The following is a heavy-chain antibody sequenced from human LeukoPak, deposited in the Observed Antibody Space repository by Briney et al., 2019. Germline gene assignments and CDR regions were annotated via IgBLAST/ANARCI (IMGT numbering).Heavy chain of an antibody. V-gene: IGHV4-38-2*02. CDR3: ARHSRGYFDY. Sequence: SETLSLTCTVSSYSINNGYLWAWIRQPPGKGLEWIGSIYYSGSTYYNPSLKSRVTISVDTSKNQFSLKLSSVTAADTAVYYCARHSRGYFDYWGQGTLVTVSS. J-gene: IGHJ4*02. D-gene: IGHD3-10*01. CDR1: SYSINNGYL. CDR2: IYYSGST.